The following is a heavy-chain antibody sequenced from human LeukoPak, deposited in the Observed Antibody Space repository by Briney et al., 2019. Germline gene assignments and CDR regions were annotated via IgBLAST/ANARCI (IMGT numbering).Heavy chain of an antibody. CDR2: ISCYNGDT. CDR3: ARGGYDFVYYYYGMDV. J-gene: IGHJ6*02. D-gene: IGHD3-3*01. V-gene: IGHV1-18*01. CDR1: GYPFSSHG. Sequence: ASVKVSCTASGYPFSSHGITWVRQAPGQGLEWMGWISCYNGDTHYAQNFQGRVTMTRDTSIGTAYMELSRLRSDDTAVYYCARGGYDFVYYYYGMDVWGQGTTVTVSS.